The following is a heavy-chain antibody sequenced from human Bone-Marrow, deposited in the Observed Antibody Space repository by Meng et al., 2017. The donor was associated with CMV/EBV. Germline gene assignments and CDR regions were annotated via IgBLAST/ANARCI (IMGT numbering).Heavy chain of an antibody. V-gene: IGHV1-46*01. D-gene: IGHD3-22*01. J-gene: IGHJ4*02. CDR1: GYTFTSYY. Sequence: ASVKVSCKASGYTFTSYYMHWVRQAPGQGLEWMGIINPSGGSTSYAQKFQGRVTMTRDTSTSTVYMELSSLRSEDTAVYYCATAGNHHDTSGYYNYWGQGTLVTGSS. CDR2: INPSGGST. CDR3: ATAGNHHDTSGYYNY.